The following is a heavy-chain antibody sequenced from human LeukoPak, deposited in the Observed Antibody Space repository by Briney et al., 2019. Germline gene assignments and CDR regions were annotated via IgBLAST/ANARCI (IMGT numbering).Heavy chain of an antibody. CDR3: AREDYYYYMDV. CDR1: GGSISSGDYY. Sequence: NPSQTLSLTCTVSGGSISSGDYYWSWIRQPPGKGLEWIGYIYYSGSTYYNPSLKSRVTISVVTSKNQFSLKLSSVTAADTAVYYCAREDYYYYMDVWGKGTTVTVSS. V-gene: IGHV4-30-4*08. CDR2: IYYSGST. J-gene: IGHJ6*03.